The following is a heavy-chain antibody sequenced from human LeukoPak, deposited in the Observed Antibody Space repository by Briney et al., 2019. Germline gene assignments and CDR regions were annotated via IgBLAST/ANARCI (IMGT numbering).Heavy chain of an antibody. Sequence: SETLSLTCIVSGGSISSTVSYWGWVRQPPGKGLEWIGSNYSGSTYYIPSLKSRITISLDMSKNQYSLKLSSVTAADTAVYYCARADYGDYVNYWGQGTLVTVSS. J-gene: IGHJ4*02. D-gene: IGHD4-17*01. CDR2: NYSGST. CDR1: GGSISSTVSY. V-gene: IGHV4-39*07. CDR3: ARADYGDYVNY.